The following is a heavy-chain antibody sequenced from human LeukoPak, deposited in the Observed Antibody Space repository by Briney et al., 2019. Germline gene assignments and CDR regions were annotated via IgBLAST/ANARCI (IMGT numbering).Heavy chain of an antibody. CDR3: ARDERLPMDRGVYKWFDP. D-gene: IGHD3-10*01. Sequence: SETLSLTCTVSGDTMSNYYWSWIRQPAGQGLEWIGRISASGGPNYNPSLKSRVTMSVDTSKRQVSLRVGSVTAADTAVYYCARDERLPMDRGVYKWFDPWGQGTLVIVSP. V-gene: IGHV4-4*07. CDR2: ISASGGP. CDR1: GDTMSNYY. J-gene: IGHJ5*02.